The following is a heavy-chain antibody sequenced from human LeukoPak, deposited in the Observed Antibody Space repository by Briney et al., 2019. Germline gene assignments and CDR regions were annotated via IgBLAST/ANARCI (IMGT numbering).Heavy chain of an antibody. J-gene: IGHJ6*04. D-gene: IGHD1-1*01. V-gene: IGHV4-59*01. Sequence: SETLSPTCTVSGGSISSYYWSWIRQPPGKGLEWIGYIYYSGSTNYNPSLKSRVTISVDTSKNQFSLKLSSVTAADTAVYYCARDRTQLERWGYYYYGMDVWGKGTTVTVSS. CDR3: ARDRTQLERWGYYYYGMDV. CDR2: IYYSGST. CDR1: GGSISSYY.